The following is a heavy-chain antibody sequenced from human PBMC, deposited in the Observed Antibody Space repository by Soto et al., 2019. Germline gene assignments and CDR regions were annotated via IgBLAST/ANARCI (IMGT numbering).Heavy chain of an antibody. D-gene: IGHD3-3*01. CDR3: ARATIFGTPLYYYYYMDV. CDR1: GYTFTSYG. CDR2: ISAYNGNT. Sequence: ASVKVSCKASGYTFTSYGISWVRQAPGQGLEWMGWISAYNGNTNYAQKLQGRVTMTTDTSTSTAYMELRSLRSDDTAVYYCARATIFGTPLYYYYYMDVWGKGTTVTVSS. J-gene: IGHJ6*03. V-gene: IGHV1-18*01.